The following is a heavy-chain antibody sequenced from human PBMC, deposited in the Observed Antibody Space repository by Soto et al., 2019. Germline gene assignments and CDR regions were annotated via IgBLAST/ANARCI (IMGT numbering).Heavy chain of an antibody. CDR1: GGSISSGDYY. V-gene: IGHV4-30-4*01. D-gene: IGHD2-2*01. J-gene: IGHJ4*02. CDR2: IYYSGST. CDR3: ARVPHRYCISTSCYDY. Sequence: SETLSLTCTVSGGSISSGDYYWSWIRQPPGKGLEWIGYIYYSGSTYYNPSLKSRVTISVDTSKNQFSLKLSSVTAADTAVYYCARVPHRYCISTSCYDYWGQGTLVTVSS.